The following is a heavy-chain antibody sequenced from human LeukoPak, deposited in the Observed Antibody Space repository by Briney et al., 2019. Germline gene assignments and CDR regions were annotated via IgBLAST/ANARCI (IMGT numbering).Heavy chain of an antibody. CDR2: INPKSGGT. CDR1: GGTFISYA. J-gene: IGHJ5*02. V-gene: IGHV1-2*02. CDR3: ARPLGSLKEYWWFDP. Sequence: GASVKVSCKASGGTFISYAISWVRQAPGQGLEWMGWINPKSGGTNYAQNFQGRVTMTRDTSSTTVYMELTRLRSDDTAVYYCARPLGSLKEYWWFDPWGQGTLVTVSS. D-gene: IGHD2/OR15-2a*01.